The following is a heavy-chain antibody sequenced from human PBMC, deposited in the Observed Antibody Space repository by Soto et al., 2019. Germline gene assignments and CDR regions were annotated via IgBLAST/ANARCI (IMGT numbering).Heavy chain of an antibody. CDR3: ARDLSVIAVGVEDYDDHSRHV. V-gene: IGHV1-46*04. Sequence: AEPSCKECRFRVTSNYLRWARRDPGQGLEWMGIINPSGGITKYAQKLQGRLTMTRDTSTSTFYMELSSLRSEDTAVYYCARDLSVIAVGVEDYDDHSRHVWGQGPTVTVS. CDR1: RFRVTSNY. D-gene: IGHD6-19*01. CDR2: INPSGGIT. J-gene: IGHJ6*02.